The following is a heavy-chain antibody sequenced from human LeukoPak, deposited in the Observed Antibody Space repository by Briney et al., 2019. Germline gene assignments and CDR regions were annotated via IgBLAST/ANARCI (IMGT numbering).Heavy chain of an antibody. J-gene: IGHJ6*03. CDR3: ARLAVRAHYYMDV. CDR2: IYYSGST. CDR1: GGSISTSNYY. V-gene: IGHV4-39*07. Sequence: SETLSLTCTVSGGSISTSNYYWGWIRQPPGKGLEWIGSIYYSGSTYYNPSLKSRVTISVDTSKNQFSLKLSSVTAADTAVYYCARLAVRAHYYMDVWGKGTTVTISS. D-gene: IGHD3-10*01.